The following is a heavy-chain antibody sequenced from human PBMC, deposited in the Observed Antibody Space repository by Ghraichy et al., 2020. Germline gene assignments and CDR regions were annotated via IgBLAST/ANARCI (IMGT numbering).Heavy chain of an antibody. CDR2: IYYSGST. D-gene: IGHD2-2*01. CDR3: ARWGRYCSSTSCLNYYYGIDV. Sequence: SETLSLTSTVSGGSISSYYWSWIRQPPGKGLERIGYIYYSGSTNYNPSLKSRVTISVDTSKNQFSLKLSSVTAADTAVYYCARWGRYCSSTSCLNYYYGIDVWGQGTTVTVSS. V-gene: IGHV4-59*01. J-gene: IGHJ6*02. CDR1: GGSISSYY.